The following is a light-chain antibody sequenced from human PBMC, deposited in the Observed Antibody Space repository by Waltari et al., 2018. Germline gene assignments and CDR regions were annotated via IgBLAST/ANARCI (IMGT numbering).Light chain of an antibody. CDR1: QSVLYSSNNKNP. CDR2: GAS. V-gene: IGKV4-1*01. Sequence: DIVMTQSPDSLAVSLGERATINCKSSQSVLYSSNNKNPLRWYQQKPGQPPKLLIYGASTRESGVPDRFSGSGSGTDFTLTISSLQAEDVAVYYCHQYYNTPFTFGPGTKVDIK. CDR3: HQYYNTPFT. J-gene: IGKJ3*01.